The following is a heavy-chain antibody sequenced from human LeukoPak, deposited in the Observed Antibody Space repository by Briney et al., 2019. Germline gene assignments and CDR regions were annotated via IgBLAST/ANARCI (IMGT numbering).Heavy chain of an antibody. CDR2: ISGSGGST. CDR3: AKIPQEGSGWYVGGDYYYMDV. Sequence: PGGSLRLSCAASGFTFSSYAMSWVRQAPGKGLEWVSAISGSGGSTYYADSVKGRFTISRDNSKNTLYLQMNSLRAEDTAVYYCAKIPQEGSGWYVGGDYYYMDVWGKGTTVTVSS. CDR1: GFTFSSYA. D-gene: IGHD6-19*01. V-gene: IGHV3-23*01. J-gene: IGHJ6*03.